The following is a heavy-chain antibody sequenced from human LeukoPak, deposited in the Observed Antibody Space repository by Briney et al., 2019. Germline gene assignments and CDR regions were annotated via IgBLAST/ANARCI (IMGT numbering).Heavy chain of an antibody. Sequence: GGSLRLSCTASAITFSNPWMSWVRQAPGKGLEWVANIKEDGSETNYVDSVKGRFTISRDNAKNSLFLQMNSLRGDDTAIYYCARHLAGDSLYRHFDYWGQGTLVTVSS. CDR3: ARHLAGDSLYRHFDY. V-gene: IGHV3-7*04. CDR1: AITFSNPW. J-gene: IGHJ4*02. D-gene: IGHD5/OR15-5a*01. CDR2: IKEDGSET.